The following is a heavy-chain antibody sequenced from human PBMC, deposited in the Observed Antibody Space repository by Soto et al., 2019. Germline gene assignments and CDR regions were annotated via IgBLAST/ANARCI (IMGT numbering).Heavy chain of an antibody. CDR2: IKGDGSSI. CDR3: ARDDSGPIMFEY. D-gene: IGHD6-19*01. V-gene: IGHV3-74*01. Sequence: EVPLVESGGGLVQPGGSLRLSCAASGFTFSDYWMHWVRQAPGKGLVWVSHIKGDGSSIRYADSVKGRFTISRDNAKNTLYLQMNSLRAEDTAIYYCARDDSGPIMFEYWGQGNLVTVSS. J-gene: IGHJ4*02. CDR1: GFTFSDYW.